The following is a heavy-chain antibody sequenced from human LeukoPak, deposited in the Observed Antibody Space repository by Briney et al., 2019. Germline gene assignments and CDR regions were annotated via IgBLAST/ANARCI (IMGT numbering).Heavy chain of an antibody. D-gene: IGHD3-3*01. CDR3: ARGVTEDTGVAQFDS. Sequence: GGSLRLSCAASGFLFSAYSMHWIRRAPGKGLEWVAVVSYDGTNQNYADSVKDRFSISRDNFKKTVYLQMNSLRPEDAAVYYCARGVTEDTGVAQFDSWGQGVPVSVSS. J-gene: IGHJ4*02. CDR2: VSYDGTNQ. CDR1: GFLFSAYS. V-gene: IGHV3-30*04.